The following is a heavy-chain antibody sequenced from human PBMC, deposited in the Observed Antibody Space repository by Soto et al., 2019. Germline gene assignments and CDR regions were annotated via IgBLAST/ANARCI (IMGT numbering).Heavy chain of an antibody. D-gene: IGHD2-21*01. J-gene: IGHJ4*02. CDR1: GGSISNYY. CDR3: VRAAYCGGNCYYYFDC. CDR2: IYYNGRT. V-gene: IGHV4-59*01. Sequence: ETLSLTCTVSGGSISNYYWSWIRQPPGKGLEWIGYIYYNGRTNYNPSLKSRVTISVDTSENQFSLTLSSVTAADTAVYYCVRAAYCGGNCYYYFDCWGQGTLVTVSS.